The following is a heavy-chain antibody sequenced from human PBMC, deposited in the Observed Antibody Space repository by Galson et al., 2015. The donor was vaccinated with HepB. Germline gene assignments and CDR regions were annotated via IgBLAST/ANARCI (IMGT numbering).Heavy chain of an antibody. CDR3: ARVYVDTAMVDAFDI. CDR2: INPSGGST. Sequence: SVKVSCKPSGYTFTSYYMHWVRQAPGQGLEWMGIINPSGGSTSYAQKFQGRVTMTRDTSTSTVYMELSSLRSEDTAVYYCARVYVDTAMVDAFDIWGQGTMVTVSS. V-gene: IGHV1-46*01. J-gene: IGHJ3*02. D-gene: IGHD5-18*01. CDR1: GYTFTSYY.